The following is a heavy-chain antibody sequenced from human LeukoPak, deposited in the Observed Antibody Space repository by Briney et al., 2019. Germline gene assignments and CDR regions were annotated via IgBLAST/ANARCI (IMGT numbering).Heavy chain of an antibody. J-gene: IGHJ6*03. CDR3: ARQHGDYRPPYYYYMDV. Sequence: PSETLSLTCTVSGGSISNYYWSWTRQPPGKGLEWIGYIYYRGSTTYNPSLKSRVTISLDTSKNQFSLRLSSVTAADTAVYYCARQHGDYRPPYYYYMDVWGKGTTAIVS. D-gene: IGHD4-17*01. CDR2: IYYRGST. V-gene: IGHV4-59*08. CDR1: GGSISNYY.